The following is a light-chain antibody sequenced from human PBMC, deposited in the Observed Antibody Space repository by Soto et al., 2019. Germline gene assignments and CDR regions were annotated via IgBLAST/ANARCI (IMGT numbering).Light chain of an antibody. V-gene: IGKV1-5*03. CDR1: QTINSW. Sequence: DIQMTQSPSTLPASVGDRVTITCRASQTINSWLAWYQLRPGKAPRLLIYNASSLESGVPSRFSGSGSATEFTLTISSLQPDDFATYYCQQYDSIPYTFGQGTKLDIK. J-gene: IGKJ2*01. CDR2: NAS. CDR3: QQYDSIPYT.